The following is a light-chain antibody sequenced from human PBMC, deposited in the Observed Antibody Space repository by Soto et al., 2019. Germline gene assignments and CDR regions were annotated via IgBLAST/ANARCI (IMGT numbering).Light chain of an antibody. CDR2: EVS. CDR3: SSYTSSCTLV. CDR1: SSDVGGYNY. V-gene: IGLV2-14*01. Sequence: QSVLTQPASVSGSPGQSITISCTGTSSDVGGYNYVSWYQQHPGKAPKLMIYEVSDRPSGVSNRFSGSKSGNTASLTISGLQAEDEADYYCSSYTSSCTLVFGGGTKLTVL. J-gene: IGLJ2*01.